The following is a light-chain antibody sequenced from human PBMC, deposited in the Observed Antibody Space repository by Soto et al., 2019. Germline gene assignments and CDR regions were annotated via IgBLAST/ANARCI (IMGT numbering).Light chain of an antibody. CDR1: TSDVGGYNY. CDR3: GSYTGSITYV. J-gene: IGLJ1*01. V-gene: IGLV2-14*01. CDR2: EVS. Sequence: QSALTPPASVSGTLGQSITISCTRTTSDVGGYNYVSWYQQHLYKAPILMIYEVSNRPSVGSLCLSGYSSGNTACLTISGLQVEDEAEYYCGSYTGSITYVFGTGTKVTVL.